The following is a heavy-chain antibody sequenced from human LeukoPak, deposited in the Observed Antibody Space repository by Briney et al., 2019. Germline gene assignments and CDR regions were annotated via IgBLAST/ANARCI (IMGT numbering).Heavy chain of an antibody. J-gene: IGHJ4*02. CDR2: IKQDGSEK. CDR3: AKDRSSSRGKDFDY. CDR1: GFTFSSYW. D-gene: IGHD6-6*01. Sequence: PGGSLRLSCAASGFTFSSYWMSWVRQAPGKGLEWVANIKQDGSEKYYVDSVKGRFTISRDNAKNSLYLQMNSLRAEDTAIYYCAKDRSSSRGKDFDYWGQGTLVTVSS. V-gene: IGHV3-7*03.